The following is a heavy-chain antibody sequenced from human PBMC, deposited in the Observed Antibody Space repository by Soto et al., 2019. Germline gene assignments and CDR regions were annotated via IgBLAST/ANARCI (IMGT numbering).Heavy chain of an antibody. CDR3: ARDKVVPAAMTPMYNWFDP. J-gene: IGHJ5*02. Sequence: SVKVSCKASGGTFSSYTISWVRQAPGQGLEWMGRIIPNLGIANYAQKFQGRVTITADKSTSTAYMELSSLRSEDTAVYYCARDKVVPAAMTPMYNWFDPWGQGTLVTVSS. V-gene: IGHV1-69*04. CDR1: GGTFSSYT. CDR2: IIPNLGIA. D-gene: IGHD2-2*01.